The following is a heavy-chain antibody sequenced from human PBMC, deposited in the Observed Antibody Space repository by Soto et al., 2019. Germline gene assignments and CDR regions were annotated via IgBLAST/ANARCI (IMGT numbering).Heavy chain of an antibody. J-gene: IGHJ6*01. Sequence: GGSLRLSCEASGFTFSAHYMSWVRQAPGKGLEWVSHISGSGDTIYYADSGKGRFTISRDNAKNSLYLQMNSLRAEDTAVYYCARDRQPSSYIGLDVWGQGNTVTVSA. CDR2: ISGSGDTI. V-gene: IGHV3-11*01. CDR1: GFTFSAHY. CDR3: ARDRQPSSYIGLDV. D-gene: IGHD4-4*01.